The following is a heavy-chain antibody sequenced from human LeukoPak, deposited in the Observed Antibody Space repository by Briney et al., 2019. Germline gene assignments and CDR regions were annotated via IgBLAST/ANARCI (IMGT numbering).Heavy chain of an antibody. CDR1: GYTFTGYY. CDR3: ARAGSTVAVTGRNWFDP. D-gene: IGHD6-19*01. Sequence: GASVKVSCKASGYTFTGYYIHWVRQAPGQGLEWVGWINPSSGDTNFAQKFQGRVTMTWDPSMSTAYMELSRLTSDDTAVYYCARAGSTVAVTGRNWFDPWGQGTLVTVSS. CDR2: INPSSGDT. V-gene: IGHV1-2*02. J-gene: IGHJ5*02.